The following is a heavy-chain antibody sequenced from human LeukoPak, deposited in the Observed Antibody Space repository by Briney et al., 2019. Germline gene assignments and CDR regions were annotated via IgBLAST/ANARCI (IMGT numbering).Heavy chain of an antibody. D-gene: IGHD2-2*01. CDR2: INHSGST. Sequence: PSATLSLTCAVYGGSFSGYYWRWIRQPPGKGLEWIGEINHSGSTNYNPSIKSRVTISVDMSKNQFSLKLSSVSAADTAVYYCARSYCSTSCYFDYWGQGTLVTVSS. CDR1: GGSFSGYY. J-gene: IGHJ4*02. CDR3: ARSYCSTSCYFDY. V-gene: IGHV4-34*01.